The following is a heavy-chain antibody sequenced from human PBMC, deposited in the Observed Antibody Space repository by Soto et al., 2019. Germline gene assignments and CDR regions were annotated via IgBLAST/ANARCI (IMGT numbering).Heavy chain of an antibody. CDR3: AKVTGPTYGDAPDY. D-gene: IGHD4-17*01. CDR1: GFTFSSYG. Sequence: QVQLVESGGGVVQPGRSLRLSCAASGFTFSSYGMHWVRQAPGKGLEWVAVISYDGSNKYYADSVKGRFTISRDNSKNTLYLQMNSLRAEDTAVYYCAKVTGPTYGDAPDYWGQVTLVTVSS. CDR2: ISYDGSNK. J-gene: IGHJ4*02. V-gene: IGHV3-30*18.